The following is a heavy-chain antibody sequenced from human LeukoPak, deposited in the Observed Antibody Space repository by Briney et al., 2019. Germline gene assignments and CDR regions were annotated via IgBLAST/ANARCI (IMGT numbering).Heavy chain of an antibody. D-gene: IGHD2-15*01. Sequence: PGGSLRLPCAASGFTVSSNYMSWVRQAPGKGLEWVSVIYSGGSTYYADSVKGRFTISGHNSQNTVYLQMNSLRTEDTAVYYCARTIAGEFDPWGQGTLVTVSS. V-gene: IGHV3-53*04. J-gene: IGHJ5*02. CDR3: ARTIAGEFDP. CDR1: GFTVSSNY. CDR2: IYSGGST.